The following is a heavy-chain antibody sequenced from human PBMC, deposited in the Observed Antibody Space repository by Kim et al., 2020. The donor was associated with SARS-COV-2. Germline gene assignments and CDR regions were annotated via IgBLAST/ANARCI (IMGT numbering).Heavy chain of an antibody. V-gene: IGHV3-30*02. D-gene: IGHD5-12*01. Sequence: AASVKGRFTRSRDKSKNTLFLQMNSLRPEDTAVYYCAKEGLRLHSYFYMDVWGKGTTVTVSS. CDR3: AKEGLRLHSYFYMDV. J-gene: IGHJ6*03.